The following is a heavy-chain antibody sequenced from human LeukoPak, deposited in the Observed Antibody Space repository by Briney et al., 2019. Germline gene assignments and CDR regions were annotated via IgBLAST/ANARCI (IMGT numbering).Heavy chain of an antibody. CDR3: AKEIAVAGSINWFDP. Sequence: GGSLRLSCAASGFTFSGYAMSWVRQAPGKGLEWVSTISGSGGSTYYADSVKGRFTISRDNSKNTLYLQMNSLRAEDTAVYYCAKEIAVAGSINWFDPWGQGTLVTVSS. V-gene: IGHV3-23*01. CDR1: GFTFSGYA. J-gene: IGHJ5*02. D-gene: IGHD6-19*01. CDR2: ISGSGGST.